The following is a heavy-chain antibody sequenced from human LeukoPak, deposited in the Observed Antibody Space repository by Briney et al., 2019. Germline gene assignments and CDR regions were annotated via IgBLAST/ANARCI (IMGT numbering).Heavy chain of an antibody. V-gene: IGHV1-2*02. Sequence: ASVKVSCKASGYTFTGYYMHWVRQAPGQGLEWMGWINPNSGGTNYAQKFQGRVTMTRDTSISTAYMELSRLRSDDTAVYYCASETYDILTGYYNGFDYWGQGTLVTVSS. J-gene: IGHJ4*02. D-gene: IGHD3-9*01. CDR3: ASETYDILTGYYNGFDY. CDR2: INPNSGGT. CDR1: GYTFTGYY.